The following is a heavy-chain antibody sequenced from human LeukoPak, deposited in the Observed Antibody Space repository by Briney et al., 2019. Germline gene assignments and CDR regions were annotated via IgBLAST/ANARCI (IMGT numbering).Heavy chain of an antibody. CDR3: ASIPYDYVWGSYRYPNDAFDI. CDR1: GFTFSSYS. CDR2: ISSSSSYI. V-gene: IGHV3-21*01. J-gene: IGHJ3*02. Sequence: GESLRLSCAASGFTFSSYSMNWVRQAPGKGLEWVSSISSSSSYIYYADSVKGRFTISRDNAKNSLYLQMNSLRAEDTAVYYCASIPYDYVWGSYRYPNDAFDIWGQGTMVTVSS. D-gene: IGHD3-16*02.